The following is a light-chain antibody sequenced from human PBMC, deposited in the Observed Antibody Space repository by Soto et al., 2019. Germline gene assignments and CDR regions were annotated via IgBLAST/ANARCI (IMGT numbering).Light chain of an antibody. Sequence: QSALTQPRSVSGSPGQSVTISCTGISSDVGGYNYVSWYQQHPGKAPKLMIYDVSKRPSGVPDRFSGSKSGNTASLTISGLQAEDEADYYCCSYAGSYGVFGGGTKVTVL. CDR1: SSDVGGYNY. J-gene: IGLJ2*01. CDR3: CSYAGSYGV. V-gene: IGLV2-11*01. CDR2: DVS.